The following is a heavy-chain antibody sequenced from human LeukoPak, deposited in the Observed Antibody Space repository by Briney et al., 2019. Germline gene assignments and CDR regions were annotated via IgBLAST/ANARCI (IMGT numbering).Heavy chain of an antibody. Sequence: GGSLRLSCAASGFTFSSYAMHWVRQVPGKGLEWVAIISYDGSDKYYADSVKGRLTISRDNSKSTLYLQMISLRTEDTAVYYCARADGSVAGPPSGHWGQGTLVTVSS. D-gene: IGHD6-19*01. CDR3: ARADGSVAGPPSGH. V-gene: IGHV3-30-3*01. J-gene: IGHJ4*02. CDR2: ISYDGSDK. CDR1: GFTFSSYA.